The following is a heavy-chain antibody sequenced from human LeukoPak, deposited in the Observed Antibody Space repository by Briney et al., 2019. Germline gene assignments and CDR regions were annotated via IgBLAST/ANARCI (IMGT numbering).Heavy chain of an antibody. CDR3: AELGITMIGGV. Sequence: GGSLRLSCAASGFTFSSYEMNWVRQAPGKGLEWVSYISSSGSTIYYADSVKGRFTISRDNAKSSLYLQMNSLRAKDTAVYYCAELGITMIGGVWGKGTTVTISS. CDR2: ISSSGSTI. J-gene: IGHJ6*04. V-gene: IGHV3-48*03. D-gene: IGHD3-10*02. CDR1: GFTFSSYE.